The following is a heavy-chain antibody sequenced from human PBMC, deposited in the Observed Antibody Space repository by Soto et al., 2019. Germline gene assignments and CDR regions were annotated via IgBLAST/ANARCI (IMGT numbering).Heavy chain of an antibody. V-gene: IGHV1-3*01. D-gene: IGHD5-12*01. Sequence: QVQLVQSGAEVKKPGASVKVSCKASGITFSTYAIHWVRQAPGQRLEWMGWINAGNGNTRYSQKFQGRVTLTRDTSASTAYMDLSRLRSEATAIYSCARAISGYVTWGQGTLVTVSS. CDR1: GITFSTYA. CDR2: INAGNGNT. J-gene: IGHJ5*02. CDR3: ARAISGYVT.